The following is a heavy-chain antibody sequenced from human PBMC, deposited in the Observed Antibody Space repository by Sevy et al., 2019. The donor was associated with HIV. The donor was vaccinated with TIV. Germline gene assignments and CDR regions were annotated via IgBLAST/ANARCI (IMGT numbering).Heavy chain of an antibody. Sequence: GESLKISCAASGFTFRTYSMYWVRQAPVKGLEWVALISFDGNYTKYADSVKGRFTISRANSNNRLDLQMSSLRVEDTAVYYCARDPNQDAFDIWGQGTVVTVSS. V-gene: IGHV3-30-3*01. CDR3: ARDPNQDAFDI. CDR2: ISFDGNYT. J-gene: IGHJ3*02. D-gene: IGHD2-2*01. CDR1: GFTFRTYS.